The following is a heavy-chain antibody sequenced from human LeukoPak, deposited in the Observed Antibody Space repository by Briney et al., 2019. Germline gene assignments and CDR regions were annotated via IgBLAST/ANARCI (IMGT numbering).Heavy chain of an antibody. Sequence: TGGSLRLSCAASGFTFSTYAMHWVRQAPGKGLEWVAVISYDGSNKYYADSVKSRFTISRDNSKNTLYLQMNSLRTEDTAVYYCAKEPTPTMVRRGYWYFDLWGRGTLVTVSS. J-gene: IGHJ2*01. CDR3: AKEPTPTMVRRGYWYFDL. D-gene: IGHD3-10*01. V-gene: IGHV3-30*04. CDR2: ISYDGSNK. CDR1: GFTFSTYA.